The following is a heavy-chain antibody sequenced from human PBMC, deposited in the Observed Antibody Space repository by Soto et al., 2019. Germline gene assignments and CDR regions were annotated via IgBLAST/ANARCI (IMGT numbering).Heavy chain of an antibody. Sequence: SETLSLTCTVSGGSISSGGFYWSWIRQHPGKGLEWIGDIYYSGSTNYNPSLKSRVTISVDTSKNQFSLKLSSVTAADTAVYYCARTRQLVRSNWFDPWGQGTLVTVPS. CDR3: ARTRQLVRSNWFDP. V-gene: IGHV4-31*03. CDR2: IYYSGST. CDR1: GGSISSGGFY. J-gene: IGHJ5*02. D-gene: IGHD6-13*01.